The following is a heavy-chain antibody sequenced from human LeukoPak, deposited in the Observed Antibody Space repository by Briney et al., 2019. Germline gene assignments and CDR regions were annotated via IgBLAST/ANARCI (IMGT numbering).Heavy chain of an antibody. V-gene: IGHV4-39*07. J-gene: IGHJ4*02. Sequence: SETLSLTCTVSGGSISSSSYYWGWIRQPPGKGLEWIGSIYYSGNTNYNPSLKSRVTISIDTSKTQFSLKLSSVTAADTAVYYCARNYYDNEGFDYWGQGTLVTVSS. CDR3: ARNYYDNEGFDY. CDR2: IYYSGNT. D-gene: IGHD3-22*01. CDR1: GGSISSSSYY.